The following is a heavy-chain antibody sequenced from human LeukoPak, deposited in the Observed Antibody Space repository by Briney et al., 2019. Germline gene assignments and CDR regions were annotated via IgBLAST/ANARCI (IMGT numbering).Heavy chain of an antibody. V-gene: IGHV4-4*09. CDR2: IYTSGGT. CDR3: ARLTRLSTSPDRYYLDY. CDR1: GDSISSYY. Sequence: SETLSLTCTVSGDSISSYYWSWIRQPPGKGLEWIGYIYTSGGTNYIPSLKGRVTISIAPSKNQFSLKLSSVTAADSAVYYCARLTRLSTSPDRYYLDYWGQGTLVTVSS. J-gene: IGHJ4*02. D-gene: IGHD6-6*01.